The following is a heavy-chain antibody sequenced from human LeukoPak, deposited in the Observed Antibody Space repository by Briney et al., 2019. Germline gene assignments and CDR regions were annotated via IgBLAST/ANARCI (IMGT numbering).Heavy chain of an antibody. V-gene: IGHV4-61*08. D-gene: IGHD5-24*01. CDR2: IYYSGST. J-gene: IGHJ6*02. CDR1: GGSISSGGYY. Sequence: SQTLSLTCTVSGGSISSGGYYWSWIRQPPGKGLEWIGYIYYSGSTNYNPSLKSRVTISVDTSKNQSSLKLSSVTAADTAVYYCARVDKGDGYNYGMDVWGQGTTVTVSS. CDR3: ARVDKGDGYNYGMDV.